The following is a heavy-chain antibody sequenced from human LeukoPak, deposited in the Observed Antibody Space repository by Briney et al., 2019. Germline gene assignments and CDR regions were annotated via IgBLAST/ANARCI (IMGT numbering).Heavy chain of an antibody. Sequence: GGSLRLSCTASGFTFGDYAMSWFRQAPGKGLEWVGFIRSKAYGGTTEYAASVKGRFTISRDDSKSIAYLQMNSLKTEDTAVYYCTRVGVVAAAGTPHYFDYWGQGTLVTVSS. J-gene: IGHJ4*02. CDR1: GFTFGDYA. D-gene: IGHD6-13*01. CDR2: IRSKAYGGTT. CDR3: TRVGVVAAAGTPHYFDY. V-gene: IGHV3-49*03.